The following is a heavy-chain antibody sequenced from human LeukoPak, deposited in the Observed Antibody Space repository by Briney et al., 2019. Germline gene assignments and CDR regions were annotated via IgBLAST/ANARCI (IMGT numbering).Heavy chain of an antibody. J-gene: IGHJ4*02. V-gene: IGHV3-21*01. D-gene: IGHD4-23*01. CDR2: ISSSSSYI. Sequence: GGSLRLSCAASGFTFSSYSMNWVRQAPGKGLEWVSSISSSSSYIYYADSVKGRFTISRDNDKNSLYLQMNSLRAEDTAVYYCARGPRWYFDYWGQGTLVTVSS. CDR1: GFTFSSYS. CDR3: ARGPRWYFDY.